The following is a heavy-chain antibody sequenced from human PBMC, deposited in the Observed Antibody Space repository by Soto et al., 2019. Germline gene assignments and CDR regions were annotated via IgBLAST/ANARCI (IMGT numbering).Heavy chain of an antibody. CDR3: ANQERRHSGYDSLDPFDY. D-gene: IGHD5-12*01. CDR1: VFTFISYA. CDR2: ISGSGGST. J-gene: IGHJ4*02. Sequence: PGWSLRLSCASSVFTFISYAMSWVRQAPGKGLEWVSAISGSGGSTYYADSVKGRLTISRDNSKNTLYLQMNSLRAEDTAVYYCANQERRHSGYDSLDPFDYWGQGTLVTVSS. V-gene: IGHV3-23*01.